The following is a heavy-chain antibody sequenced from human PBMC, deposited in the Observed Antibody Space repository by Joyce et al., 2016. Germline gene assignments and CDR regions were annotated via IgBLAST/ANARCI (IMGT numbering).Heavy chain of an antibody. J-gene: IGHJ5*02. D-gene: IGHD1-26*01. CDR1: GGTFSSDA. CDR2: IIPIFGTS. CDR3: AKTKIVVAGALGWFDP. V-gene: IGHV1-69*06. Sequence: QVQLVQSGAEVKKPGSSVKVSCKASGGTFSSDAINWVRQAPGQGHEWVGGIIPIFGTSNYAQKFKGRVTITADKSTSTAYMELSSLTSEDTAIYYCAKTKIVVAGALGWFDPWGQGTLVSVSS.